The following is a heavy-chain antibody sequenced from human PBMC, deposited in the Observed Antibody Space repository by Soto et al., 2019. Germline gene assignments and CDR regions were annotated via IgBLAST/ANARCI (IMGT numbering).Heavy chain of an antibody. CDR2: IVPIFGTA. V-gene: IGHV1-69*06. D-gene: IGHD5-12*01. J-gene: IGHJ4*02. CDR3: ARFLSGYDPFDY. CDR1: GGTFSSYA. Sequence: SVKVSCKASGGTFSSYAISWVRQAPGQGLEWMGGIVPIFGTANYAQKFQGRVTITADKSTSTAYMELSSLRSEDTAVYYCARFLSGYDPFDYWGQGTLVTVSS.